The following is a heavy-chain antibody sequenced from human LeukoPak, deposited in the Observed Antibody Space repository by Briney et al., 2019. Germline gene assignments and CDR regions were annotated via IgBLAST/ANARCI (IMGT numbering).Heavy chain of an antibody. Sequence: PSETLSLTCTVSVGSISSYYWSWIRQPPGKGLEWIGYIYYSGSTNYNPFLKSRVTISIDTSKNQFSLKLSSVTAADTAMYYCASHYGSGFDYWGQGTLVTVSS. D-gene: IGHD3-10*01. V-gene: IGHV4-59*01. CDR1: VGSISSYY. CDR2: IYYSGST. J-gene: IGHJ4*02. CDR3: ASHYGSGFDY.